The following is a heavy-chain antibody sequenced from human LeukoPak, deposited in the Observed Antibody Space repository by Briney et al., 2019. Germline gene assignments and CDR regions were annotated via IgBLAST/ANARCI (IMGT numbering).Heavy chain of an antibody. D-gene: IGHD6-13*01. CDR2: IYSGGST. CDR1: GFTVSSNY. CDR3: ATQSSWPYYYYGMDV. V-gene: IGHV3-66*01. Sequence: GGSLRLSCAASGFTVSSNYMSWVRQAPGKGLEWVSVIYSGGSTYYADSVKGRFTISRDNSKNTLYLQMSSLRAEDTAVYYCATQSSWPYYYYGMDVWGQGTTVTVSS. J-gene: IGHJ6*02.